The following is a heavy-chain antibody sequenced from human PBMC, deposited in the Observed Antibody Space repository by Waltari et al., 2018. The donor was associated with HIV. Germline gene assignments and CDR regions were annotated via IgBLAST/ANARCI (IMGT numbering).Heavy chain of an antibody. Sequence: QVQLVESGGGVVQPGRSLRLSCAASGFTFSSYAMHWVRQAPGKGLEWGAVISDDGRNKYYADSVKSRFTISRDNSKNTLYLQMNSLRAEDTAVYYCANYYYGSGFRTYYYYGMDVWGQGTTVTVSS. CDR2: ISDDGRNK. CDR1: GFTFSSYA. CDR3: ANYYYGSGFRTYYYYGMDV. V-gene: IGHV3-30*04. D-gene: IGHD3-10*01. J-gene: IGHJ6*02.